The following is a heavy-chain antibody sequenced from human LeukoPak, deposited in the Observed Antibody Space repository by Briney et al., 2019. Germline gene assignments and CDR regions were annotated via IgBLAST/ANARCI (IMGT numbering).Heavy chain of an antibody. CDR3: ARDGDYAYDAFDI. J-gene: IGHJ3*02. D-gene: IGHD4-17*01. CDR2: IYYSGST. CDR1: GGSISSGGYY. V-gene: IGHV4-31*03. Sequence: SETLSLTCTVAGGSISSGGYYWSCIRQHPGKGLEWIGYIYYSGSTYYNPSLKSRVTISVDTSKNQFSLKLSSATAADTTVYYCARDGDYAYDAFDIWGQGTMVTVSS.